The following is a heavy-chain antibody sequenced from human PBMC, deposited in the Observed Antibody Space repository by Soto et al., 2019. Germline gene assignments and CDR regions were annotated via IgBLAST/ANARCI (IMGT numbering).Heavy chain of an antibody. CDR2: IYYSGST. Sequence: SETLSLTCTVSGGSISSYYWSWIRQPPGKGLEWIGYIYYSGSTNYNPSLKSRVTISVDTSKNQFSLKLSSVTAADTAVYYCARLFEGSGTTWYFDYWGQGTLVTVSS. V-gene: IGHV4-59*08. CDR3: ARLFEGSGTTWYFDY. D-gene: IGHD3-10*01. J-gene: IGHJ4*02. CDR1: GGSISSYY.